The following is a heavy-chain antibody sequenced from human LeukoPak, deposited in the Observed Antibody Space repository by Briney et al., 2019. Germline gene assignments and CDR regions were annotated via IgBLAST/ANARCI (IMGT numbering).Heavy chain of an antibody. CDR1: GFTITNAW. J-gene: IGHJ4*02. CDR3: ATDGYTDYRPHIDY. V-gene: IGHV3-15*01. D-gene: IGHD4-11*01. Sequence: GGSLRLSCAASGFTITNAWMSWVRQAPGKGLEWVGRIKSGAEAGTTEYAAPVKGRFTISRDDSRNTLYLQMNGLKTEDTAMYYCATDGYTDYRPHIDYWGQGTLVTVSS. CDR2: IKSGAEAGTT.